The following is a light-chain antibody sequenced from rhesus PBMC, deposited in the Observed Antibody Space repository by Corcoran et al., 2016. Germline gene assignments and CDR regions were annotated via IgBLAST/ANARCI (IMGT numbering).Light chain of an antibody. CDR1: QGITND. J-gene: IGKJ2*01. Sequence: DIQMKQSPSSLSASVGDRVTITCRASQGITNDLDWYQQKPGETTKLMIYEATSLQRGSPSRFSGRGSVTDFTLTISSLQSEDFATYYCQHYYSTPYSFGQGTKVEIK. CDR3: QHYYSTPYS. V-gene: IGKV1-25*01. CDR2: EAT.